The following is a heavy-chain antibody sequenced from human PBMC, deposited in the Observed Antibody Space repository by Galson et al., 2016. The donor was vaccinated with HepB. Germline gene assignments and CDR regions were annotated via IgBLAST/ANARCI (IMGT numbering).Heavy chain of an antibody. Sequence: QSGAEVKKPGESLKISCQGSGYSFSNFWIGWGRQLPGKGREWMAIIYPDDSDPRSSPSFQGNVTISADKSINPAYLQWTILKAADTGVYYWARLRGIYSGYTPFAYWGQGTLVTVSS. D-gene: IGHD3-22*01. CDR2: IYPDDSDP. V-gene: IGHV5-51*01. CDR1: GYSFSNFW. CDR3: ARLRGIYSGYTPFAY. J-gene: IGHJ4*02.